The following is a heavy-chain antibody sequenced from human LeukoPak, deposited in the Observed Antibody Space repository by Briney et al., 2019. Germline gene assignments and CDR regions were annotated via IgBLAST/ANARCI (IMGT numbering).Heavy chain of an antibody. J-gene: IGHJ4*02. CDR3: ARGEDYDDSSGFLVY. V-gene: IGHV1-2*02. CDR2: INPNSGGT. D-gene: IGHD3-22*01. CDR1: GYTFTGYY. Sequence: ASVKVSCKASGYTFTGYYMHWVRQATGQGLEWMGWINPNSGGTNYAQKFQGRVTMTRDTSISTAYMELSRLRSDDTAVYYCARGEDYDDSSGFLVYWGQGTLVTVSS.